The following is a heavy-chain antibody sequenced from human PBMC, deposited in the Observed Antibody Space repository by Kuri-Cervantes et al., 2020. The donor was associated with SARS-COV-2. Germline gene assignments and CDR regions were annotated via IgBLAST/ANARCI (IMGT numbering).Heavy chain of an antibody. CDR1: GYTFTSYD. CDR3: ARMYYDILTGYYGGYYGMDV. J-gene: IGHJ6*02. D-gene: IGHD3-9*01. V-gene: IGHV1-8*01. CDR2: MNPNSGNT. Sequence: ASVKVSCKASGYTFTSYDINWVRQATGQGLEWMGWMNPNSGNTGYAQKFQGRVTMTRNTSISTAYMELSSLRSEDTAVYYCARMYYDILTGYYGGYYGMDVWGQGTTVTVSS.